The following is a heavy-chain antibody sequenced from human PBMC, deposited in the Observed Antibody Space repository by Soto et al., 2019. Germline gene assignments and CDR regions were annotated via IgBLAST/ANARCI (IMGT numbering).Heavy chain of an antibody. CDR3: ARDIGSDYYDRSGYYFDY. J-gene: IGHJ4*02. CDR1: GGSISSGDYY. D-gene: IGHD3-22*01. V-gene: IGHV4-30-4*01. Sequence: QVQLQESGPGLVKPSQTLSLTCTVSGGSISSGDYYWSWIRQPPGKGLEWIGYLYYSGTTYYYPSLKIRLTIPLHSSKNPFSLKLSSVPAADPAVYYCARDIGSDYYDRSGYYFDYWGQRTLVTVSS. CDR2: LYYSGTT.